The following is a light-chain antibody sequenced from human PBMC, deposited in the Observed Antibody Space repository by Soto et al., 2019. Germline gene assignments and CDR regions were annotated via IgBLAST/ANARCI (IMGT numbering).Light chain of an antibody. V-gene: IGKV1-5*01. CDR2: DAS. Sequence: DIQMTQSPSTLSASVGDRVTITCRASQSISSRLAWYQQKPGKAPKFLVYDASNLESGVPSRFSGSGSGTEFTLTISSLQPDDFATYYCQQYNSAPPWTFGQGTKVDIK. CDR3: QQYNSAPPWT. CDR1: QSISSR. J-gene: IGKJ1*01.